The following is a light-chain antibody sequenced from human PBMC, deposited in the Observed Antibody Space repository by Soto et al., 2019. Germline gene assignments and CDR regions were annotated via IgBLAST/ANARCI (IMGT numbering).Light chain of an antibody. Sequence: QSVLTQPASVSGSPGQSITISCTGASSDVGGYNYVSWYQQCPGKAPKLMIHDVSHRPSGVSNRFSGSKSGNTASLTISGLQAEDEADYYCSSYTSSSLYVFGTGTKLTVL. CDR1: SSDVGGYNY. V-gene: IGLV2-14*01. CDR2: DVS. CDR3: SSYTSSSLYV. J-gene: IGLJ1*01.